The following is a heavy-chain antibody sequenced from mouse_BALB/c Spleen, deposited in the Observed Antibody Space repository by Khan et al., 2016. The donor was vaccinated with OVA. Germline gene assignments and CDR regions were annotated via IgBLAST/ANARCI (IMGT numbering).Heavy chain of an antibody. Sequence: VQLQESGPELVKPGTSVKISCRTSGYTFTDYYINWVKQKPGQGLEWIGWIYPGSGNTKYNEKFKDMATLTIDTSSSAAYMHLSSLTSEDTADYFLARGGYYANSLFDYWGQGTTLTVSS. V-gene: IGHV1-84*02. J-gene: IGHJ2*01. CDR2: IYPGSGNT. CDR3: ARGGYYANSLFDY. CDR1: GYTFTDYY. D-gene: IGHD1-1*01.